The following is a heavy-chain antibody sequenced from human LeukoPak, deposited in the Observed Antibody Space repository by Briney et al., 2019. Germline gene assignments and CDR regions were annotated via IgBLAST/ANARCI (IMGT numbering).Heavy chain of an antibody. CDR3: ARDYPYQDV. V-gene: IGHV1-8*01. CDR2: MNPNSGNT. J-gene: IGHJ6*02. Sequence: ASVTVSCKASGYTFTSYDINWVRQATGQELEWMGWMNPNSGNTGYAQKFQGRVTMTSNTSISTAYMELSSLRSEDTAVYYCARDYPYQDVWGQGTTVIVSS. D-gene: IGHD1-26*01. CDR1: GYTFTSYD.